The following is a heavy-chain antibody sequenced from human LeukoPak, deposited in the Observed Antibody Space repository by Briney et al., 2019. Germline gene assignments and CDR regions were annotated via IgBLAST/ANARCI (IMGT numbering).Heavy chain of an antibody. V-gene: IGHV4-59*08. CDR3: ARQGGTARLVNWFDP. D-gene: IGHD3-16*01. Sequence: SETLSLTCTVSGGSISSYYWSWIRQPPGKGLEWIGYIYYSGSTNYNPSLKSRVTISVDTSKNQFSLKLSSVTAADTAVYYCARQGGTARLVNWFDPWGQGTLVTVSS. CDR2: IYYSGST. J-gene: IGHJ5*02. CDR1: GGSISSYY.